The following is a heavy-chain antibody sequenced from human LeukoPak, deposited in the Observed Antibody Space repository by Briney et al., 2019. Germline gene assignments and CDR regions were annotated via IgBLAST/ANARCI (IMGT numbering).Heavy chain of an antibody. D-gene: IGHD3-10*01. CDR1: GFTFSSYA. CDR3: AKSGRGSGSYYNAYYFDY. CDR2: ISGSGGST. J-gene: IGHJ4*02. Sequence: GGSLRLSCAASGFTFSSYAMSWVRQAPGKGLEWVSAISGSGGSTYYADSVKGRFTISRDNSKNTLYLQMNSLRAEDTAAYYCAKSGRGSGSYYNAYYFDYWGQGTLVTVSS. V-gene: IGHV3-23*01.